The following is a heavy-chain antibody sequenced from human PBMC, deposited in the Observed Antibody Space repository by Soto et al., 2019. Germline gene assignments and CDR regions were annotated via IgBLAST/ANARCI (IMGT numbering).Heavy chain of an antibody. J-gene: IGHJ6*02. CDR3: ARVCSSTSCYTGPYYYGMDV. Sequence: ASVKVSCKASGYTFTGYYMHWVRQAPGQGLEWMGWINPNSGGTNYAQKFQGRVTMTRDTSISTAYMELSRLRSDDTAVHYCARVCSSTSCYTGPYYYGMDVWGQGTTVTVSS. V-gene: IGHV1-2*02. CDR2: INPNSGGT. CDR1: GYTFTGYY. D-gene: IGHD2-2*02.